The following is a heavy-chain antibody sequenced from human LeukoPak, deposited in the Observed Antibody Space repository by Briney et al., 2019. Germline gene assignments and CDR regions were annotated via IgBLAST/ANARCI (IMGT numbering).Heavy chain of an antibody. V-gene: IGHV1-46*01. CDR1: GYTFTSYY. Sequence: ASVKVSCKASGYTFTSYYMHWVRPAPGQGLEWMGIINPSGGSTSYAQKFQGRVTMTRDTSTSTVYMELSSLRSEDTAVYYCARDNRDIVVVVAATGAWFDPWGQGTLVTVSS. CDR3: ARDNRDIVVVVAATGAWFDP. D-gene: IGHD2-15*01. J-gene: IGHJ5*02. CDR2: INPSGGST.